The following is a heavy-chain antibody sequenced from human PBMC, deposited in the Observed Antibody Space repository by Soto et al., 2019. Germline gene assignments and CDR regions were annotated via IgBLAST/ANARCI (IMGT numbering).Heavy chain of an antibody. CDR2: IHRTGST. CDR1: RGSISSYY. Sequence: SETLSLTCSVSRGSISSYYWSWVRQPPGKGLEWIGFIHRTGSTKYSPSLESRVTISVDTSQNQLSLRLSSVTAVGTAVYYCARESAGSGKNNWFDPWGQGILVTVSS. V-gene: IGHV4-59*01. D-gene: IGHD3-10*01. CDR3: ARESAGSGKNNWFDP. J-gene: IGHJ5*02.